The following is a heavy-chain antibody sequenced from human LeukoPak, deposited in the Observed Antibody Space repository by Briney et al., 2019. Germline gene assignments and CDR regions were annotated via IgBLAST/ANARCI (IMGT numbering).Heavy chain of an antibody. CDR1: GYSFTSYW. D-gene: IGHD4-23*01. Sequence: AGESLKISCKGSGYSFTSYWIAWVRQLPGKGLEWMGIIYPGDSDTRYSPSFQGQVTISADRSISTAYLQWSSLKASDTAMYYCARQSTVVTPSDHWGQGTLVTVSS. CDR3: ARQSTVVTPSDH. V-gene: IGHV5-51*01. J-gene: IGHJ4*02. CDR2: IYPGDSDT.